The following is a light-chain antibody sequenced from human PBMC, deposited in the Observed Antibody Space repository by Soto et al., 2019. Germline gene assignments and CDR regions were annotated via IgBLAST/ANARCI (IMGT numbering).Light chain of an antibody. V-gene: IGKV1-5*03. CDR2: KAS. CDR3: QEYNSNWT. J-gene: IGKJ1*01. Sequence: DIQMTQSPSTLSASAVGRVTITFRASQIISKYLAWYQQKPGKAPKLLIYKASSLESGVPSRFSGSGSGTKFTLTISSLQPDDFGTYYCQEYNSNWTFGQGTKVDIK. CDR1: QIISKY.